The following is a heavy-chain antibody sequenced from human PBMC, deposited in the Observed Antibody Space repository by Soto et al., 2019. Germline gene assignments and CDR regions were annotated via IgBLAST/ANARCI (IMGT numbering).Heavy chain of an antibody. J-gene: IGHJ3*02. V-gene: IGHV3-23*01. CDR2: ISGSGGST. Sequence: PVGSLRLSCAASGFTFSSYAMSWVRQAPGKGLEWVSAISGSGGSTYYADSMKGRFTISRDNSKNTLYLQMNSLRAEDTAVYYCAKEGYDSSGFDAFDIWGQGTMVTVSS. D-gene: IGHD3-22*01. CDR1: GFTFSSYA. CDR3: AKEGYDSSGFDAFDI.